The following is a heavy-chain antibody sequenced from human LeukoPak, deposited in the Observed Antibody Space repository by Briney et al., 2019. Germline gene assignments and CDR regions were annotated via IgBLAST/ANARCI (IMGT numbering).Heavy chain of an antibody. J-gene: IGHJ5*02. CDR1: GYSFTSYR. CDR2: IYPGDSDT. CDR3: ARCIAAPGANWFDP. D-gene: IGHD6-13*01. V-gene: IGHV5-51*01. Sequence: EESLKISCKGSGYSFTSYRIGWVRQMPGKGLEWMGIIYPGDSDTRYSPSFQGQVTISADKSISTAYLQWSSLKASDTAMYYCARCIAAPGANWFDPWGQGTLVTVSS.